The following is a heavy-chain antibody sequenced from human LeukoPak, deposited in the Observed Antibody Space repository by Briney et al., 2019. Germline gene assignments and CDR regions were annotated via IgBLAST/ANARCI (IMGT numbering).Heavy chain of an antibody. D-gene: IGHD3-10*02. V-gene: IGHV3-21*01. J-gene: IGHJ6*04. CDR2: ISSSGTYI. Sequence: GGSLRLSCEASGFTFNTYSMNWVRQAPGKGLEWVSSISSSGTYIYYADSVKGRFTISRDNAKNSLYLQMNSLRAEDTAVYYCAELGITMIGGVWGKGTTVTISS. CDR3: AELGITMIGGV. CDR1: GFTFNTYS.